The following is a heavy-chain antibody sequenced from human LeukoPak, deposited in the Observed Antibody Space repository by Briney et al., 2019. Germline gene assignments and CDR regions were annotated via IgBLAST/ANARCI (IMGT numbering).Heavy chain of an antibody. CDR1: GFIFSNYG. Sequence: QPGGSLRLSCAASGFIFSNYGMNWVRQAPGKGLEWVAAISASGSTYYADSVKGRFTISRDNSKNTLYLQMNSLRAEDTAVYYCARESVSGVAATWGQGTTVTVSS. V-gene: IGHV3-23*01. J-gene: IGHJ6*02. CDR3: ARESVSGVAAT. CDR2: ISASGST. D-gene: IGHD2-15*01.